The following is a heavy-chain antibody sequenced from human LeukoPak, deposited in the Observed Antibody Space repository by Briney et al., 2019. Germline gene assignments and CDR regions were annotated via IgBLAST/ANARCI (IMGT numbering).Heavy chain of an antibody. V-gene: IGHV4-34*01. CDR2: INHSGYT. CDR1: GVPFCNYY. J-gene: IGHJ4*02. Sequence: SETLSLTCAVSGVPFCNYYWSWVRQSPRQGLEWIGEINHSGYTNYNPSLKSRVTMSIDTSKNQFSLRLTSVSAADTGVYYCTRAVAGHPDWGQGTLVTVSS. D-gene: IGHD6-19*01. CDR3: TRAVAGHPD.